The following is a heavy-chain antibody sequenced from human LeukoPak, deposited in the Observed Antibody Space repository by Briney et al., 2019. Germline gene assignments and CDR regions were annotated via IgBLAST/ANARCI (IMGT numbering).Heavy chain of an antibody. J-gene: IGHJ4*02. CDR1: GFTFSSYA. CDR3: AKADGLQLLGPIDY. CDR2: ISSSSGATT. V-gene: IGHV3-23*01. D-gene: IGHD5-24*01. Sequence: GGSLRLSCAASGFTFSSYAMSWVRQAPGKGLEWVSAISSSSGATTKYADSVKGRFTISRDNSKNTLYLQMNSLRAEDTAVYYCAKADGLQLLGPIDYWGQGTLVTVSS.